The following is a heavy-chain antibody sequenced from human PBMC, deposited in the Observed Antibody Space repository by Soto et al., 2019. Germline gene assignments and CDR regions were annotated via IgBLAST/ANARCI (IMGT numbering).Heavy chain of an antibody. CDR2: IGLYIHNT. Sequence: DSVRVSCKASGYIFTSYGINWLRQAPGQGLEWLGWIGLYIHNTSYAQKFQGRVTITTDTSTSTVYMELRSLTSDDTAVYYCARXAFDYGSESHYNTPFDYWGPGTLVTVSS. CDR3: ARXAFDYGSESHYNTPFDY. D-gene: IGHD3-10*01. CDR1: GYIFTSYG. V-gene: IGHV1-18*04. J-gene: IGHJ4*02.